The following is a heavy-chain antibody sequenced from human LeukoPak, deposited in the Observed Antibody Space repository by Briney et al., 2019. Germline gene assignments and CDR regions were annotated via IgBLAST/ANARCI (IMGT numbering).Heavy chain of an antibody. D-gene: IGHD2-21*01. CDR3: ARDLFDYMDV. J-gene: IGHJ6*03. CDR2: ISFSSTYI. Sequence: GGSLRLSCAASGFTFSSSNMDWVRQAPGEGLEWVSSISFSSTYIYYADSVKGRFTISRDNAKNSLYLQMNSLRAEDTAVYYCARDLFDYMDVWGKGTTVTVSS. CDR1: GFTFSSSN. V-gene: IGHV3-21*01.